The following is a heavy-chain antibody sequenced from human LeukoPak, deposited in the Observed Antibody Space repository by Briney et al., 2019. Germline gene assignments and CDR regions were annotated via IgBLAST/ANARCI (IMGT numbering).Heavy chain of an antibody. CDR1: GYTFTGYY. D-gene: IGHD6-6*01. V-gene: IGHV1-2*02. CDR2: INPNSGGT. Sequence: ASVKVSCKASGYTFTGYYMHRVRQAPGQGLEWMGWINPNSGGTNYAQKFQGRVTMTRDTSISTAYMELSRLRSDDTAVYYCAREPYSSSSGFDYWGQGTLVTVSS. J-gene: IGHJ4*02. CDR3: AREPYSSSSGFDY.